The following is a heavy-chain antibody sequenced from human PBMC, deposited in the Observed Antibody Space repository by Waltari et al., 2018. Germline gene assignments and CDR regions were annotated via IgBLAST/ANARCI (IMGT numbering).Heavy chain of an antibody. CDR2: MNPSSGDT. Sequence: QVRLVQSGAEVKKPGASVKVSCKAAVYHFTNYDINWVRQVSGQGLEWMGWMNPSSGDTGFAQNFRGRVAMTRDTSTGTADMELRGLTSADTAFYYCARGTYIVGYDYWGQGTPVTVSA. D-gene: IGHD1-26*01. CDR1: VYHFTNYD. V-gene: IGHV1-8*01. CDR3: ARGTYIVGYDY. J-gene: IGHJ4*02.